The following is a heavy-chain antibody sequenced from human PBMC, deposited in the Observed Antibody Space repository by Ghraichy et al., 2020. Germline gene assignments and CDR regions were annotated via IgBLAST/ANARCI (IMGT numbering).Heavy chain of an antibody. CDR1: GYSFTSYW. CDR2: IYPGDSDT. J-gene: IGHJ6*02. V-gene: IGHV5-51*01. CDR3: ARRMDYYDSSGYYYYYGMGV. Sequence: GESLNISCKGSGYSFTSYWIGWVRQMPGKGLEWMGIIYPGDSDTRYSPSFQGQVTISADKSISTAYLQWSSLKASDTAMYYCARRMDYYDSSGYYYYYGMGVWGQGTTVTVSS. D-gene: IGHD3-22*01.